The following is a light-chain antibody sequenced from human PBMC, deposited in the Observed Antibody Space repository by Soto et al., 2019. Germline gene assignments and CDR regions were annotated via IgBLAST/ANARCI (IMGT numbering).Light chain of an antibody. Sequence: IMLTQSPGTLSLSPGERVTLSCRASQSIDNNHLAWYQQKPGQAPRLLIHGTSNRATGIPDRFSGSGSGTDFTLTLSRLEPEDFAVYYCQQYNNWPPLTFGQRTRLEIK. CDR3: QQYNNWPPLT. CDR2: GTS. J-gene: IGKJ5*01. CDR1: QSIDNNH. V-gene: IGKV3-20*01.